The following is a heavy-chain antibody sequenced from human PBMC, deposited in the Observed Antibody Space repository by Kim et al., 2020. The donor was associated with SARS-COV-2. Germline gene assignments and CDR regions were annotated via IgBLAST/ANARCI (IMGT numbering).Heavy chain of an antibody. D-gene: IGHD3-22*01. CDR3: ASFYLDYDSSGYSSIPQ. Sequence: ASVKVSCKASGYTFTGYYMHWVRQAPGQGLEWMGWINPNSGGTNYAQKFQGRVTMTRDTSISTAYMELSRLRSDDTAVYYCASFYLDYDSSGYSSIPQWGQGTLVTVSS. CDR1: GYTFTGYY. J-gene: IGHJ1*01. CDR2: INPNSGGT. V-gene: IGHV1-2*02.